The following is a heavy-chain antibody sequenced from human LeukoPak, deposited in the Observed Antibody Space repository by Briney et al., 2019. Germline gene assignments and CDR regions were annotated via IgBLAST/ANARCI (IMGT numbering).Heavy chain of an antibody. D-gene: IGHD3-10*01. Sequence: PVGSLRLSCAPSVFTLRSLAMSWVCHAPGKGVWWGSTINENGGNTYYANSVKGRFSIAGDNSKNTLYLQMDSLRAEDTAVYYCANTLLWGYNWFDPWGQGTLVSVSS. CDR3: ANTLLWGYNWFDP. V-gene: IGHV3-23*01. CDR1: VFTLRSLA. CDR2: INENGGNT. J-gene: IGHJ5*02.